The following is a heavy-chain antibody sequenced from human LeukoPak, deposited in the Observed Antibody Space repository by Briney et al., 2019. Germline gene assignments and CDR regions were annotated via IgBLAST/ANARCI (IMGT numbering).Heavy chain of an antibody. V-gene: IGHV5-51*01. CDR1: GFAFTTYW. Sequence: GESLKISCKGSGFAFTTYWIGWVRQMPGKGLEWMGIIYPGDSDTRYSPSFQGQVTISADKSISTAYLQWSSLKASDTAMYYCAKIDRTYCSRSSCYALDYWGQGTLVTVSS. J-gene: IGHJ4*02. CDR2: IYPGDSDT. D-gene: IGHD2-2*01. CDR3: AKIDRTYCSRSSCYALDY.